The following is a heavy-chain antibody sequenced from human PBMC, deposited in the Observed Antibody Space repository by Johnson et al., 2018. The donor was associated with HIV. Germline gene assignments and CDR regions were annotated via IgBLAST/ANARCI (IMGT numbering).Heavy chain of an antibody. CDR1: GFTFSDYY. CDR3: ARGGGVVGNAFDI. Sequence: QVQLVESGGGVVQPGRSLRLSCAASGFTFSDYYMSWIRQAPGKGLEWVSSMSGSGAVTYYADSVKGRFTISRDNSKNTLYLQMGSLRAEDMAVYYCARGGGVVGNAFDIWGQGTMVTVSS. D-gene: IGHD1-26*01. J-gene: IGHJ3*02. V-gene: IGHV3-11*04. CDR2: MSGSGAVT.